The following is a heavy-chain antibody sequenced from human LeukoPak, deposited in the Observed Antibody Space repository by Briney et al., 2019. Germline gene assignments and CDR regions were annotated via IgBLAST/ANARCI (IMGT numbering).Heavy chain of an antibody. CDR1: GFTFSSYA. J-gene: IGHJ4*02. CDR3: ARGITMIVV. D-gene: IGHD3-22*01. CDR2: ISSSGNTI. Sequence: GGSLRLSCAASGFTFSSYAMSWIRQAPGKGLEWVSYISSSGNTIYYADSVKGRFTVSRDNAKNSLYLQMSSLRAEDTAVYYCARGITMIVVWGQGTLVTVSS. V-gene: IGHV3-11*01.